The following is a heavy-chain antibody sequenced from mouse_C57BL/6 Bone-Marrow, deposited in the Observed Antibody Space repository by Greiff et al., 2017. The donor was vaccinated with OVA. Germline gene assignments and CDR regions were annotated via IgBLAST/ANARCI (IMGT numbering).Heavy chain of an antibody. CDR1: GFTFSSYA. CDR2: ISDGGSYT. D-gene: IGHD2-4*01. J-gene: IGHJ1*03. CDR3: AREMITTWYFDV. Sequence: EVQRVESGGGLVKPGGSLKLSCAASGFTFSSYAMSWVRQTPEKRLEWVATISDGGSYTYYPDNVKGRFTISRDNAKNNLYLQRSHMKSEDTAMYYCAREMITTWYFDVWGTGTTVTVSS. V-gene: IGHV5-4*01.